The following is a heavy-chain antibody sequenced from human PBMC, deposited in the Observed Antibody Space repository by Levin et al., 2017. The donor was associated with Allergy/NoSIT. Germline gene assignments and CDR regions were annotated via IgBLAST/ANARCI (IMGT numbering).Heavy chain of an antibody. D-gene: IGHD1-26*01. CDR1: GFTFSSYS. Sequence: GGSLRLSCAASGFTFSSYSMNWVRQAPGKGLEWVSSISSSSSYIYYADSVKGRFTISRDNAKNSLYLQMNSLRAEDTAVYYGARDGERSASSYDGMDVWGQGTTVTVSS. CDR3: ARDGERSASSYDGMDV. J-gene: IGHJ6*02. V-gene: IGHV3-21*01. CDR2: ISSSSSYI.